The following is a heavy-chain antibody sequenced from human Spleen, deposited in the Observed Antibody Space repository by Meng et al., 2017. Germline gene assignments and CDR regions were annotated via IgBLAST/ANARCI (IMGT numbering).Heavy chain of an antibody. J-gene: IGHJ4*02. V-gene: IGHV4-59*08. CDR3: ARGRNYDNSGPYYFDY. D-gene: IGHD3-22*01. CDR2: IYYSGTT. Sequence: SETLSLTCTVSGGSMSSYSWSWIRQPPGKGLEWIGYIYYSGTTNYNPSLKSRVTISVDTSKNQFSLKLSSVTAADTAVYYCARGRNYDNSGPYYFDYWGQGALVTVSS. CDR1: GGSMSSYS.